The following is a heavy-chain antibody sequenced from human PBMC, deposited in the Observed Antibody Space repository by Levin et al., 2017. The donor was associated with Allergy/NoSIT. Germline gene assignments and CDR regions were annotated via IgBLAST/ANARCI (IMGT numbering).Heavy chain of an antibody. J-gene: IGHJ2*01. V-gene: IGHV4-31*03. CDR3: ARVSGDQYSSGYHDL. CDR2: IYYGGRT. D-gene: IGHD4-11*01. CDR1: GASIISNSYY. Sequence: SETLSLTCTVSGASIISNSYYWSWVRQHPVQGLEWIAYIYYGGRTYSNPSLRSRLAMSADTSNNRLSLNLTSVTAADSAMYYCARVSGDQYSSGYHDLWGRGTLVTVSS.